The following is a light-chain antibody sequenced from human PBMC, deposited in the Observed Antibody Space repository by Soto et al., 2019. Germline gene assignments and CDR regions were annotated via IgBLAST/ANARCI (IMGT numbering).Light chain of an antibody. CDR1: SSDVGGYNY. Sequence: QSALTQPPSASGSPGQSVAISCTGTSSDVGGYNYVSWYQQHPGKAPKLQIYEVNKRPSGVPDRFSGSNAGNTASLTVSGLKAADEADYDCSSYAGSSNVFGTGTKLTVL. CDR2: EVN. V-gene: IGLV2-8*01. CDR3: SSYAGSSNV. J-gene: IGLJ1*01.